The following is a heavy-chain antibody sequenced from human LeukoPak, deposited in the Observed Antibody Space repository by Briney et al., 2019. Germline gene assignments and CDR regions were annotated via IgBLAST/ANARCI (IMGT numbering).Heavy chain of an antibody. CDR2: IYHSGST. CDR1: GGSISSSNW. J-gene: IGHJ3*02. D-gene: IGHD4-17*01. CDR3: AASTTVTTYRGSRAFDI. V-gene: IGHV4-4*02. Sequence: PLETLSLTCAVSGGSISSSNWWSWVRQPPGKGLEWIGEIYHSGSTNYNPSLKSRVTISVDRSKNHFSLKLSSVTAADTAVYYCAASTTVTTYRGSRAFDIWGQGTMVTVSS.